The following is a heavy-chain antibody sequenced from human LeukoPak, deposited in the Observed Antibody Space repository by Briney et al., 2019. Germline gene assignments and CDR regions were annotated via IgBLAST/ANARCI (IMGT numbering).Heavy chain of an antibody. CDR1: EFTFSSYT. D-gene: IGHD5-18*01. Sequence: GGSLRLSCAASEFTFSSYTMHWVRQAPGKGLEWVAVISYDGSNEYYADSVKGRFTISTDNSKNTLYLQMNSLRAEDTGVYYCARDSHGYSYDSGYFDYWGQGTLVTVSS. CDR2: ISYDGSNE. V-gene: IGHV3-30-3*01. CDR3: ARDSHGYSYDSGYFDY. J-gene: IGHJ4*02.